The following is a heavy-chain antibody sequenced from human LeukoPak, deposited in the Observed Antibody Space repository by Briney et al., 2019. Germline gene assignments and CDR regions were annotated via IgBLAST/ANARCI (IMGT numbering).Heavy chain of an antibody. V-gene: IGHV4-39*01. J-gene: IGHJ4*02. D-gene: IGHD3-16*02. Sequence: SETLSLTCAVYGGSFSGYYWGWIRQPPGKGLEWIGSIYYSGSTYYNPSLKSRVTISVDTSKNQFSLKLSSVTAADTAVYYCASLFYDYVWGSYRYTGFDYWGQGTLVTVSS. CDR2: IYYSGST. CDR1: GGSFSGYY. CDR3: ASLFYDYVWGSYRYTGFDY.